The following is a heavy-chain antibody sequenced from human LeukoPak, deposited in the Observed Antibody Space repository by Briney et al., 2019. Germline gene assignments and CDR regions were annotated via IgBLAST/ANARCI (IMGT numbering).Heavy chain of an antibody. J-gene: IGHJ6*02. D-gene: IGHD3-9*01. CDR3: ARHTNDDILTGPYGMDV. CDR2: IYYSGST. CDR1: GGSIGSYY. Sequence: SETLSLTCTVSGGSIGSYYWSWIRQPPGKGLEWIGYIYYSGSTNYNPSLKSRVTISVDTSKNQFSLKLSSVTAADTAVYYCARHTNDDILTGPYGMDVWGQGTTVTVSS. V-gene: IGHV4-59*08.